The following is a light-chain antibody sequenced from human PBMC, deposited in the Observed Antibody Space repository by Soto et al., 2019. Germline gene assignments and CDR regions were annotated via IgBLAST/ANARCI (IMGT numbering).Light chain of an antibody. J-gene: IGKJ1*01. CDR3: QQYNIYPWT. CDR1: QGISSF. Sequence: AIQLTQSPSSLSASVGDRVTITCRASQGISSFLAWYQQKPGKAPKLLIYKASSLESGVPSRFSGSGSGTDFTLTISRLQPDDFATYYCQQYNIYPWTFGQGTKVDIK. CDR2: KAS. V-gene: IGKV1-13*02.